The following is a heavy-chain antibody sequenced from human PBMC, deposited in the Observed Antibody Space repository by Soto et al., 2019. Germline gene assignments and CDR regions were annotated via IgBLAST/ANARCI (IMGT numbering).Heavy chain of an antibody. CDR2: IYYSGST. CDR3: ARVWSSGNYYYYGMDV. V-gene: IGHV4-59*01. J-gene: IGHJ6*02. Sequence: SETLSLTCTVSGGSISSYYWSWIRQPPGKGLEWIGYIYYSGSTNYNPSLKSRVTISVDTSKNQFSLKLSSVTAADTAVYSCARVWSSGNYYYYGMDVWGQGTTVTVSS. D-gene: IGHD6-25*01. CDR1: GGSISSYY.